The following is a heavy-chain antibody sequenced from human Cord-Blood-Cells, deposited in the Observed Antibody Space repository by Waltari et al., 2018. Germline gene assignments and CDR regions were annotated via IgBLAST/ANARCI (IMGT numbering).Heavy chain of an antibody. Sequence: QVQLVQSGAEVKKPGASVKVSCKASGYPFTGYYMHWVRQAPGQGLEWMGWINPNSGGTNYAQKFQGRVTMTRDTSISTAYMELSRLRSDDTAVYYCARDEGVNYDSSGYFDYWGQGTLVTVSS. V-gene: IGHV1-2*02. CDR3: ARDEGVNYDSSGYFDY. CDR1: GYPFTGYY. D-gene: IGHD3-22*01. J-gene: IGHJ4*02. CDR2: INPNSGGT.